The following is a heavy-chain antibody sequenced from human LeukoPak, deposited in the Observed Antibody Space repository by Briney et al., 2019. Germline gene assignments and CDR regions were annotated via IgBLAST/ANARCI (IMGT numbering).Heavy chain of an antibody. J-gene: IGHJ4*02. V-gene: IGHV3-66*01. CDR2: IYSGGST. Sequence: GGSLRLSCAASGFTVSSNYMSWVRQAPGKGLEWVSVIYSGGSTYYADSVKGRFTISRDNSKNTLYLQMNSLRAEDTAVYYCAKSPFYYDSSGYWFDYWGQGTLVTVSS. D-gene: IGHD3-22*01. CDR3: AKSPFYYDSSGYWFDY. CDR1: GFTVSSNY.